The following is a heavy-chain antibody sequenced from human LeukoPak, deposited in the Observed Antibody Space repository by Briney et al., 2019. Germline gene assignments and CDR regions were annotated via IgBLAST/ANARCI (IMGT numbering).Heavy chain of an antibody. D-gene: IGHD3-22*01. CDR3: AKDHTYYYDCSGCY. J-gene: IGHJ4*02. CDR1: GFTFSSYA. V-gene: IGHV3-23*01. Sequence: GGSLRLSCAASGFTFSSYAMSWVRQAPGKGLEWVSAISGSGGSTYYADSVKGRFTISRDNSKNTLYLQMNSLRAEDTAVYYCAKDHTYYYDCSGCYWGQGTLVTVSS. CDR2: ISGSGGST.